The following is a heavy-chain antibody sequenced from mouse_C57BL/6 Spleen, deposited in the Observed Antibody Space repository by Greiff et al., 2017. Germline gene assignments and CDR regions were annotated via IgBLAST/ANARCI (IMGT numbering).Heavy chain of an antibody. V-gene: IGHV1-53*01. CDR2: INPSNGGT. D-gene: IGHD2-3*01. CDR3: ARSVSPVYDGPLYYAMDY. Sequence: QVQLQQPGTELVKPGASVKLSCKASGYTFTSYWMHWVKQRPGQGLEWIGNINPSNGGTNYNEKFKSKATLTVDKSSSTAYMQLSSLTSEDSAVYYCARSVSPVYDGPLYYAMDYWGQGTSVTVSS. CDR1: GYTFTSYW. J-gene: IGHJ4*01.